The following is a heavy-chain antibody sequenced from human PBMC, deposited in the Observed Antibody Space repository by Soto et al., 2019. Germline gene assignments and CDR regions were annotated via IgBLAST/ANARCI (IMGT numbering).Heavy chain of an antibody. J-gene: IGHJ4*02. CDR1: GYTFTGYY. Sequence: ASVKVSCKASGYTFTGYYMHWVRQAPGQGLEWMGWINPNSGGTNYAQKFQGRVTMTRDTSISTAYMELSRLRSDDTAVYYCAIGYSYGPHYFDYWGQGTLVTVSS. CDR3: AIGYSYGPHYFDY. CDR2: INPNSGGT. D-gene: IGHD5-18*01. V-gene: IGHV1-2*02.